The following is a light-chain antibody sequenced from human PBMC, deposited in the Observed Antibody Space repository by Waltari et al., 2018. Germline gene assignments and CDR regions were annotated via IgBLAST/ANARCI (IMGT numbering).Light chain of an antibody. CDR3: CSYAGSRIVV. J-gene: IGLJ2*01. V-gene: IGLV2-23*02. CDR1: SSDVGNYNL. CDR2: EVT. Sequence: QSALTQPASVSGSPGQSINISCTVTSSDVGNYNLVSWYQHHPGKVPKLMIYEVTKRPSGISNRFSGSKSGNTASLTISGLQAEDEGDYYCCSYAGSRIVVFGGGTKMTVL.